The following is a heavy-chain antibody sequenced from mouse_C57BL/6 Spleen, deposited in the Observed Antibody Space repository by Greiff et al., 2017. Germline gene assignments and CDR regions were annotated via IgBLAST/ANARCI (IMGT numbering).Heavy chain of an antibody. CDR1: GYTFTSYW. D-gene: IGHD2-10*01. V-gene: IGHV1-7*01. J-gene: IGHJ4*01. CDR3: ARASYDGNPYYAMDY. CDR2: INPSSGYT. Sequence: VQLQQSGAELAKPGASVKLSCKASGYTFTSYWMHWVKQRPGQGLEWIGYINPSSGYTTYNQKFKDKATLTADKSSITAYMQLSSLTYEDSAVYYCARASYDGNPYYAMDYWGQGTSVTVSS.